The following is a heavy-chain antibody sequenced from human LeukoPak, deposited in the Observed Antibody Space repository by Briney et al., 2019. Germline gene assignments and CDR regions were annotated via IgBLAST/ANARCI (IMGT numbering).Heavy chain of an antibody. CDR3: ASAIHDYGESFDY. Sequence: SVKVSCKASRGTFSSYAISWVRQAPGQGLEWMGGIIPIFGTANYAQKFQGRVTITTDESTSTAYMELSSLRSEDTAVYYCASAIHDYGESFDYWGKGTLVTVSS. J-gene: IGHJ4*02. CDR2: IIPIFGTA. D-gene: IGHD4-17*01. CDR1: RGTFSSYA. V-gene: IGHV1-69*05.